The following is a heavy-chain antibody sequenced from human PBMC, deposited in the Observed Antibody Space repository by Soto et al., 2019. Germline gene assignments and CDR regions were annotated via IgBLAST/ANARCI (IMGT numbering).Heavy chain of an antibody. CDR1: GFSLSTSGVG. D-gene: IGHD6-6*01. J-gene: IGHJ5*02. Sequence: QITLKESGPTLVKPTQTLTLTCTFSGFSLSTSGVGVGWIRQPPGKALEWLALIYWDDDKRYSPSLKSRLTITKDTSKNQVVLTMNNMDPVDTATYYCAHRRKYSSSNWFDPWGQGTLVTVSS. V-gene: IGHV2-5*02. CDR2: IYWDDDK. CDR3: AHRRKYSSSNWFDP.